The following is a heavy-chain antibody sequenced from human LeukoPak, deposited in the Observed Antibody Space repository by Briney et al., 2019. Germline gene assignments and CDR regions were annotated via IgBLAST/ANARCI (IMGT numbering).Heavy chain of an antibody. D-gene: IGHD3-10*01. V-gene: IGHV1-69*01. CDR1: GGTFCSYA. J-gene: IGHJ5*02. CDR3: ARDVSYGSAPNWFDP. Sequence: SVKVSCKASGGTFCSYAISWVQQAPGQGLEWMGGIIPIFGTANYAQKFQGRVTITADESTSTAYMELSSLRSEDTAVYYCARDVSYGSAPNWFDPWGQGTLVTVSS. CDR2: IIPIFGTA.